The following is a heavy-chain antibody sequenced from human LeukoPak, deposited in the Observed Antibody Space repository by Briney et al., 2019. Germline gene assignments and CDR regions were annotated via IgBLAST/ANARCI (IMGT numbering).Heavy chain of an antibody. D-gene: IGHD3-9*01. CDR3: AKEADDILTGSFIDY. CDR1: GFTFSSYA. CDR2: ISYDGSNK. Sequence: GRSLRLSCAASGFTFSSYAMHWVRQAPGKGLEWVAVISYDGSNKYYADSVKGRFTISRDNSKNTLYLQMNSLRAEDTAVYYCAKEADDILTGSFIDYWGQGTLVTVSS. J-gene: IGHJ4*02. V-gene: IGHV3-30-3*01.